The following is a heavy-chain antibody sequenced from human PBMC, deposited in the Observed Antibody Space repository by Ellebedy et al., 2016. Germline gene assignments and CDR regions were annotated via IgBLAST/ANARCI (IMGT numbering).Heavy chain of an antibody. CDR3: AKVRYPDFYQNSAMDV. J-gene: IGHJ6*02. CDR1: GFMFSRYG. V-gene: IGHV3-30*18. D-gene: IGHD2/OR15-2a*01. Sequence: GGSLRLXXAASGFMFSRYGMHWVRQAPGKGLEWVAVISDDGNDKSYTDSVKGRFTISRDNSKIRVSLQMDSLRVEDTAVYYCAKVRYPDFYQNSAMDVWGQGTTVTVSS. CDR2: ISDDGNDK.